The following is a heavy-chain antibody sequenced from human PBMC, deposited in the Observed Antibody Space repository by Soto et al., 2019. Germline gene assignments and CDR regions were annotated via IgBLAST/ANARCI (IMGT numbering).Heavy chain of an antibody. CDR1: GFSFSGYG. J-gene: IGHJ4*02. V-gene: IGHV3-30*04. CDR3: ADGHYGDRGHLAFDS. Sequence: PGGSLRLSCDASGFSFSGYGMHCVRQAPGKGLERLAVISYDSKNKYYAESVKGRSTISRDNSRNTLYLQINSLRPEDTAVFFCADGHYGDRGHLAFDSWGKGTVVTVSS. CDR2: ISYDSKNK. D-gene: IGHD3-3*01.